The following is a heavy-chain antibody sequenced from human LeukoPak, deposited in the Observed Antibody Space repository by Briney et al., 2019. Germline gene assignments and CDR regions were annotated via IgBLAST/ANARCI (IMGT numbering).Heavy chain of an antibody. D-gene: IGHD1-14*01. J-gene: IGHJ3*02. Sequence: PGRSLRLSCAASGFTFDDYVMNWVRQAPGKGLEWVSGISWNSGSIGYADSVKGRFTISRDNAKNSLYLQMNSLRAEDTALYYCIKGGAYHLGDAFDIWGQGTMVTVSS. CDR2: ISWNSGSI. CDR3: IKGGAYHLGDAFDI. V-gene: IGHV3-9*01. CDR1: GFTFDDYV.